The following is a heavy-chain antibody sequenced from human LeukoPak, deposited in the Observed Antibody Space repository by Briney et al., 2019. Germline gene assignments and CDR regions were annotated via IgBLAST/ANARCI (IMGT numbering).Heavy chain of an antibody. CDR2: INPNSGGT. D-gene: IGHD3-10*01. CDR1: GYTFTGYY. V-gene: IGHV1-2*02. CDR3: AREYYYDSGSYYNIGWFDP. J-gene: IGHJ5*02. Sequence: ASVKVSCKASGYTFTGYYMHWVRQAPGQGLEWMGWINPNSGGTNYAQKFQGRVTMTRDTSISTAYMELSRLRSDDTAVYYCAREYYYDSGSYYNIGWFDPWGQGTLVTVSS.